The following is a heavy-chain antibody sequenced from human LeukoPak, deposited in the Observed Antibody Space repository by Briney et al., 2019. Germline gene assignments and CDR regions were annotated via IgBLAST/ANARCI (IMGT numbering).Heavy chain of an antibody. Sequence: SETLSLTCTVSGDSISSGGYYWSWIRQHPGKGSEWIGYIYHSGSTYYNPSLKSRATISVDTSKNQFSLKLTSVFAADTAVYYCARAAIAVAGTGRWFDPWGQGTLVTVSS. CDR3: ARAAIAVAGTGRWFDP. D-gene: IGHD6-13*01. CDR1: GDSISSGGYY. J-gene: IGHJ5*02. CDR2: IYHSGST. V-gene: IGHV4-31*03.